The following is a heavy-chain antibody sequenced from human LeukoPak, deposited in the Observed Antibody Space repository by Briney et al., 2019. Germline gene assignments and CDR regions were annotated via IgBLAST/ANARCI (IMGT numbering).Heavy chain of an antibody. J-gene: IGHJ4*02. V-gene: IGHV4-39*01. D-gene: IGHD1-26*01. CDR2: IYYSGST. CDR3: ARNESVLGTTGLNDFFDD. Sequence: SETLSLTCTVTGDSITRRSDYCRWVRQPPGKGLEWIGSIYYSGSTYYNPSFKSRVTISVDTSRNQSSLQLSYVTAADTAVYYYARNESVLGTTGLNDFFDDWGQGSLVTVSS. CDR1: GDSITRRSDY.